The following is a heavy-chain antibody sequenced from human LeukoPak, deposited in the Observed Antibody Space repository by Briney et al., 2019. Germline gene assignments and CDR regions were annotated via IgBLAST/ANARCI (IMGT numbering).Heavy chain of an antibody. Sequence: GGSLRLSCAASGFTFSSYAMSWVRQAPGKGLEWVSAISGSGGSTYYADSVKGRFTISRDNSENTLYLQMNSLRAEDTAVYYCANSADDIYYFDYWGQGTLVTVSS. CDR1: GFTFSSYA. CDR3: ANSADDIYYFDY. CDR2: ISGSGGST. D-gene: IGHD3-9*01. V-gene: IGHV3-23*01. J-gene: IGHJ4*02.